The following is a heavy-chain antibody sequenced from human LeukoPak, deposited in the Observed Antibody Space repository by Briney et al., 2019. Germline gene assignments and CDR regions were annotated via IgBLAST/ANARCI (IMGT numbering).Heavy chain of an antibody. CDR2: INLNSGGT. D-gene: IGHD6-6*01. CDR1: GYTFTGYY. J-gene: IGHJ5*02. CDR3: ARDPVSIAARFEWFDP. V-gene: IGHV1-2*02. Sequence: ASVKVSCKASGYTFTGYYMHWVRQAPGQGLEWMGWINLNSGGTNYAQKFQGRVTMTRDTSISTAYMELSRLRSDDTAVYYCARDPVSIAARFEWFDPWGQGTLVTVSS.